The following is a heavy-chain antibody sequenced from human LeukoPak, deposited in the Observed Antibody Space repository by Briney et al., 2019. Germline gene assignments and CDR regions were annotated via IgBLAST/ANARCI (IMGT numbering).Heavy chain of an antibody. J-gene: IGHJ4*02. CDR2: IYYSGST. CDR1: GGSISSYY. D-gene: IGHD4-17*01. V-gene: IGHV4-59*08. Sequence: ETLSLTFTVSGGSISSYYWSWIRQPPGRGREWIGYIYYSGSTNYNPSLRSRVTISVDTSKNQFSLKLSSVTAADTAVYYCARGGNYGDYDGYFDYWGQGTLVTVSS. CDR3: ARGGNYGDYDGYFDY.